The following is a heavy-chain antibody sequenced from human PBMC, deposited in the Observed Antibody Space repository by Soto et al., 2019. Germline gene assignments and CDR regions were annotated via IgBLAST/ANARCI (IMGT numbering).Heavy chain of an antibody. CDR1: GFTFSSYG. J-gene: IGHJ6*02. D-gene: IGHD3-16*01. Sequence: PGGSLRLSCAASGFTFSSYGMHWVRQAPGKGLEWVAVIWYDGSNKYYADSVKGRFTISRDNSKNTLYLQMNSLRAEDTAVYYCASSYVVTSYYYYYGMYVWRPGTTATVSS. CDR2: IWYDGSNK. V-gene: IGHV3-33*01. CDR3: ASSYVVTSYYYYYGMYV.